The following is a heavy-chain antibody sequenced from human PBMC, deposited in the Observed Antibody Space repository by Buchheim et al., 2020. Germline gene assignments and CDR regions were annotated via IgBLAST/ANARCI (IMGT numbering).Heavy chain of an antibody. D-gene: IGHD6-13*01. CDR3: ARQLQQLVYFDY. V-gene: IGHV4-34*01. J-gene: IGHJ4*02. Sequence: QVQLQQWGAGLLKPSETLSLTCAVYGGSFSGYYWSWIRQPPGKGLEWIGEINHSGSTNYNPSLKSRVTISVETSKKQFSLKLSSVTAADTAVYYCARQLQQLVYFDYWGQGTL. CDR1: GGSFSGYY. CDR2: INHSGST.